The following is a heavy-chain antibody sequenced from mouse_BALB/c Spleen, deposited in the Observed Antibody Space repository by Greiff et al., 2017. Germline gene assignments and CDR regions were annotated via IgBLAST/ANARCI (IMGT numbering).Heavy chain of an antibody. Sequence: EVKVVESGGGLVQPGGSRKLSCAASGFTFSSFGMHWVRQAPEKGLEWVAYISSGSSTIYYADTVKGRFTISRDNPKNTLFLQMTSLRSEDTAMYDCARSLSGNSHWFAYWGQGTLVTVSA. V-gene: IGHV5-17*02. CDR2: ISSGSSTI. CDR3: ARSLSGNSHWFAY. CDR1: GFTFSSFG. D-gene: IGHD2-1*01. J-gene: IGHJ3*01.